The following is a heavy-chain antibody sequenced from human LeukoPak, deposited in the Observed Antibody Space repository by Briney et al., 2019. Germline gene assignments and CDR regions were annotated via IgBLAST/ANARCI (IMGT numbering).Heavy chain of an antibody. CDR2: IYNSGST. J-gene: IGHJ4*02. Sequence: PSETLSLTCTVSGGSISSYYWSWIRQPAGKGLEWIGHIYNSGSTNYNPSLKGRVTMSVATSKNQFSLKLSSVTAADTAVYYCARGVFYYDTSGRGYYFDYWGQGTLVTVSS. V-gene: IGHV4-4*07. CDR1: GGSISSYY. CDR3: ARGVFYYDTSGRGYYFDY. D-gene: IGHD3-22*01.